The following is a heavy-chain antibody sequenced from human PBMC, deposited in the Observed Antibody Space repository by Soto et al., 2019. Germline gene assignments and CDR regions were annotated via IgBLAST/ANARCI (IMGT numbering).Heavy chain of an antibody. D-gene: IGHD5-18*01. CDR1: GFTFSSYA. Sequence: EVQLLESGGGLVQPGGSLRLSCAASGFTFSSYAMSWVRQAPGKGLEWVSAISGSGGSTYYADSVKGRFTISRDNSKNTLYLQRNSLRVEDTAVYYCANHDIQLWWTLGAFDIWGQGTMVTVSS. CDR2: ISGSGGST. J-gene: IGHJ3*02. CDR3: ANHDIQLWWTLGAFDI. V-gene: IGHV3-23*01.